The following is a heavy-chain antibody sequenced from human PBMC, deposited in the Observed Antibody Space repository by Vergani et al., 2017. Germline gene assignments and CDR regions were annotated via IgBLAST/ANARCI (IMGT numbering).Heavy chain of an antibody. J-gene: IGHJ4*02. CDR2: IYHSGST. CDR3: ARQGDMVRGVIALDY. D-gene: IGHD3-10*01. V-gene: IGHV4-38-2*01. CDR1: GYSISSGYY. Sequence: QVQLQESGPGLVKPSETLSLTCAVSGYSISSGYYWGWIRQPPGKGLEWIGSIYHSGSTYYNPSLKSRVTISVDTSKNQFSLKLSSVTAADTAVYYCARQGDMVRGVIALDYWGQGTLVTVSS.